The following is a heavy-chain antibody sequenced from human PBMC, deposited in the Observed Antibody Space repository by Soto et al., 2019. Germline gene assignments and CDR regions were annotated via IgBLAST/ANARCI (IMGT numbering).Heavy chain of an antibody. CDR3: ARVQLGDSLDY. CDR1: GFTLSSFE. J-gene: IGHJ4*02. D-gene: IGHD4-17*01. V-gene: IGHV3-48*03. Sequence: EVRLEESGGTLVQPGGSLRLSCVGSGFTLSSFEVTWVRQAPGKGLEWLSYISNSGTTKHYADSVKGRFTVSRDNAKNSVHLQLNSLSAEDTGIYYCARVQLGDSLDYWGQGTPVTVSS. CDR2: ISNSGTTK.